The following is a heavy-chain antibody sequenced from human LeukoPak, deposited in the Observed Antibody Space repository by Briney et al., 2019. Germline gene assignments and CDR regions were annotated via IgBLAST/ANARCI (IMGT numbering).Heavy chain of an antibody. CDR2: IWYDGSNK. CDR1: GFTFSNYG. V-gene: IGHV3-33*01. D-gene: IGHD6-13*01. CDR3: GRDRIAAAGTGEGWFDP. J-gene: IGHJ5*02. Sequence: GGSLTLSCAASGFTFSNYGMHWVRQAPGKGLEWVAVIWYDGSNKYYADSVKGRFTISRDNSKNTLYLQMNSLRAEDTAVYYRGRDRIAAAGTGEGWFDPWGERTLVTVSS.